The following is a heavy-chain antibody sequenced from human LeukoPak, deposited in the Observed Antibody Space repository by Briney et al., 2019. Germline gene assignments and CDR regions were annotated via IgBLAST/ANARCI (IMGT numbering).Heavy chain of an antibody. J-gene: IGHJ6*02. V-gene: IGHV3-30-3*01. CDR1: GFTFSSYA. CDR3: ARDLITMVRGVFPGMDV. D-gene: IGHD3-10*01. CDR2: ISYDGSNK. Sequence: GRSLRLSCAASGFTFSSYAMHWVRQAPGKGLEWVAVISYDGSNKYYADPVKGRFTISRDNSKNTLYLQMNSLRAEDTAVYYCARDLITMVRGVFPGMDVWGQGTTVTVSS.